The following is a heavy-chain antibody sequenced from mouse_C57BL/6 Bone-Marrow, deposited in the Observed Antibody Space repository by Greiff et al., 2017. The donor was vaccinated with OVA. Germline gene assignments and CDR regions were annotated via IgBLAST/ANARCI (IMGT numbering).Heavy chain of an antibody. CDR2: INPYNGGT. J-gene: IGHJ3*01. D-gene: IGHD2-14*01. Sequence: VQLKESGPVLVKPGASVKMSCKASGYTFTDYYMNWVKQSHGKSLEWIGVINPYNGGTSYNQKFKGKATLTVNKSSSTAYMELNSLTSEDSAVYYCARRVILEGFACWGQGTLVTVSA. V-gene: IGHV1-19*01. CDR3: ARRVILEGFAC. CDR1: GYTFTDYY.